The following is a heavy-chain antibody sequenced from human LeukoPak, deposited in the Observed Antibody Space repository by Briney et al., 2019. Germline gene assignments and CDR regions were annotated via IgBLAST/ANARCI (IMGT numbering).Heavy chain of an antibody. CDR1: GFTLTSYA. V-gene: IGHV3-23*01. D-gene: IGHD1-26*01. Sequence: GGSLRLSCAASGFTLTSYAMSWVRQAPGKGLEWVSAITGSGGSTYYADSVKGWFTISRDNSKNTLYLQINSLTVDDAALYYCARGGVYIGSFFDYWGQGTLVTVSS. CDR3: ARGGVYIGSFFDY. J-gene: IGHJ4*02. CDR2: ITGSGGST.